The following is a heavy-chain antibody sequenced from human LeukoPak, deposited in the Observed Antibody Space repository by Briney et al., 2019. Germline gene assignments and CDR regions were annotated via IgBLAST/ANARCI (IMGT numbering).Heavy chain of an antibody. CDR2: MNPNSGNT. D-gene: IGHD1-26*01. CDR3: ARRVGATDFDY. Sequence: ASVKVSCKASGYTFTSYDINWVRQATGQGGEGMGWMNPNSGNTGYAQKFQGRVTITRNTNRRTAYPELSSLRSEDTAVYYCARRVGATDFDYWGQGTLVTVSS. V-gene: IGHV1-8*01. J-gene: IGHJ4*02. CDR1: GYTFTSYD.